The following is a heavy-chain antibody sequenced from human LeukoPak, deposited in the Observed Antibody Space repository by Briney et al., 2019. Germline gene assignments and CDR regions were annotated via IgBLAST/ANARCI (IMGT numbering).Heavy chain of an antibody. CDR2: IYYSGST. J-gene: IGHJ4*02. CDR1: GGSIGSSSYY. Sequence: PSETLSLTCTVSGGSIGSSSYYWGWIRQPPGKGLEWIGSIYYSGSTYYNPSLKSRVTISVDTSKNQFSLKLSSATAADTAVYYCARMLRRSYFDYWGQGTLVTVSS. CDR3: ARMLRRSYFDY. V-gene: IGHV4-39*01. D-gene: IGHD2-15*01.